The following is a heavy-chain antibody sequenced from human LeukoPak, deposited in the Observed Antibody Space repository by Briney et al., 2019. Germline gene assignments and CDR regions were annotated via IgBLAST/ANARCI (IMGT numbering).Heavy chain of an antibody. CDR1: GGSFSGYY. D-gene: IGHD5-18*01. J-gene: IGHJ4*02. Sequence: PSETLSLTCAVYGGSFSGYYWSWIRQPPGKGPEWIGEINHSGSTNYNPSLKSRVTISVDTSKNQFSLKLSSVTAADTAVYYCASPGDTAMVNVHYWGQGTLVTVSS. CDR3: ASPGDTAMVNVHY. CDR2: INHSGST. V-gene: IGHV4-34*01.